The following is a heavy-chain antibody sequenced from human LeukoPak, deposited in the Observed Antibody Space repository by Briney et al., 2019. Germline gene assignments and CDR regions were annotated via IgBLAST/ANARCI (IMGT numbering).Heavy chain of an antibody. CDR1: GFNFRIHG. Sequence: GGSLRLSCAASGFNFRIHGINWVRQAPGKGLEWVSAIGVSGIHTYFADSVKGRFTISRDNSKNTLYLQMNSLRAEDTAVYYCAKKYDILTFGAFDIWGQGTMVTVSS. D-gene: IGHD3-9*01. CDR2: IGVSGIHT. V-gene: IGHV3-23*01. CDR3: AKKYDILTFGAFDI. J-gene: IGHJ3*02.